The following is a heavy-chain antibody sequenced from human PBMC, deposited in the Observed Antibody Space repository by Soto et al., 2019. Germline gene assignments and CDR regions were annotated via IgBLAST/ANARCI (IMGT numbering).Heavy chain of an antibody. V-gene: IGHV3-30*18. D-gene: IGHD6-13*01. Sequence: GGSLRLSCAASGFTFSSYGMHWVRQAPGKGLEWVSVISDNGSNTYYADSVKGRFTISRDNSKNTLYLQMNSLRAEDTAVYYCAKDRGSSSLYYFDYWGQGTLVTVSS. CDR2: ISDNGSNT. CDR3: AKDRGSSSLYYFDY. CDR1: GFTFSSYG. J-gene: IGHJ4*02.